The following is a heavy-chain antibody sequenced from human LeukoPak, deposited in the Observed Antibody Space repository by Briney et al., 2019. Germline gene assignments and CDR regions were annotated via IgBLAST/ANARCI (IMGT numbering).Heavy chain of an antibody. J-gene: IGHJ3*02. CDR2: MNPNSGYT. D-gene: IGHD3-16*01. CDR1: GYTFTSYD. CDR3: ARVPREIMSI. V-gene: IGHV1-8*01. Sequence: ASVTVSCKASGYTFTSYDINWVRQGTGQGLEWMGYMNPNSGYTGYAQKFQGRVTMTRNTSISTAYMELSNLRSEDTAVYYCARVPREIMSIWGQRTMVTVSS.